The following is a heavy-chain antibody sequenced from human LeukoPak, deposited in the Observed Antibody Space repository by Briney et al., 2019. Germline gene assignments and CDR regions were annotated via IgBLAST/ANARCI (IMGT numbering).Heavy chain of an antibody. CDR2: IYYSGST. D-gene: IGHD6-13*01. CDR3: ARVGELVDD. CDR1: GGSFSGYY. Sequence: SGTLSLTCAVYGGSFSGYYWSWIRQPPGKGVEWIGYIYYSGSTNYNPSLKSRVTISVDTSKNQFSLKLSSVTAADTAVYYCARVGELVDDWGQGTLVTVSS. J-gene: IGHJ4*02. V-gene: IGHV4-59*01.